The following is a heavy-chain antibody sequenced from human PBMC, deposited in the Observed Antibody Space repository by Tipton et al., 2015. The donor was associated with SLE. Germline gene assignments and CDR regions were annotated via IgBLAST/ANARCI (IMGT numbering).Heavy chain of an antibody. CDR2: IYYSGST. D-gene: IGHD3-10*01. CDR3: ARDNYYGSGSSSRWFDP. V-gene: IGHV4-31*03. CDR1: GGSISSGGYY. J-gene: IGHJ5*02. Sequence: TLSLTCTVSGGSISSGGYYWSWIRQHPGKGLEWIGYIYYSGSTYYNPSLKSRVTISVDTSKNQFSPKLSSVTAADTAVYYCARDNYYGSGSSSRWFDPWGQGTLVTVSS.